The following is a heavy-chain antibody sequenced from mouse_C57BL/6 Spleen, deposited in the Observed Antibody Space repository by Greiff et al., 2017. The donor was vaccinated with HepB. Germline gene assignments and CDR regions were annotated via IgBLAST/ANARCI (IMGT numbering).Heavy chain of an antibody. CDR3: AREVVGYYDYWYFDV. CDR1: GYSITSGYY. J-gene: IGHJ1*03. V-gene: IGHV3-6*01. CDR2: ISYDGSN. D-gene: IGHD2-3*01. Sequence: EVKLLESGPGLVKPSQSLSLTCSVTGYSITSGYYWNWIRQFPGNKLEWMGYISYDGSNKYNPSLKNRIAITRDTSKNQFFLKLNSVTTEDTATYYCAREVVGYYDYWYFDVWGTGTTVTVSS.